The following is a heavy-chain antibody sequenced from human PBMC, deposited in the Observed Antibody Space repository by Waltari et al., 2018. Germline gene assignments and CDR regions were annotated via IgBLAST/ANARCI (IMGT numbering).Heavy chain of an antibody. D-gene: IGHD1-26*01. V-gene: IGHV4-34*01. CDR2: INHSGST. CDR3: ARAWISLILGATSAFNI. Sequence: QVQLQQWGAGLLKPSETLSLTCAVYGGSFSGYYWSWIRQPPGKGLEWIGEINHSGSTNYNPSLKSRVTISVDTSKNQFSLKLSSATAADTAVYYCARAWISLILGATSAFNIWGQGTMVTVS. J-gene: IGHJ3*02. CDR1: GGSFSGYY.